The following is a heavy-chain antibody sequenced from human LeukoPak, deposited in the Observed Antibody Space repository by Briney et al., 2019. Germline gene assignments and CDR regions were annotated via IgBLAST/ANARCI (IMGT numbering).Heavy chain of an antibody. J-gene: IGHJ4*02. CDR2: INTNTGNP. V-gene: IGHV7-4-1*02. CDR1: GNTFTKYS. CDR3: AREEDNYDSSGYFDY. D-gene: IGHD3-22*01. Sequence: ASVKVSCTASGNTFTKYSINWVRQAPGQGLEWMGWINTNTGNPTYAQGFTGRFVFSLDISVNTAYLQISSLKAEDTGVYYCAREEDNYDSSGYFDYWGQGTLVTVSS.